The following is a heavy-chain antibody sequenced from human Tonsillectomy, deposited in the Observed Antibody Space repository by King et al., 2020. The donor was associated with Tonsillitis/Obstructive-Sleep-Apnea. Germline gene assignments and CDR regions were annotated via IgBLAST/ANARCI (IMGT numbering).Heavy chain of an antibody. D-gene: IGHD1-26*01. CDR3: ACEGEAVDVFEI. J-gene: IGHJ3*02. Sequence: QLQESGTRLVKPSETLSLTCTVSGGSMSGYYWSWLRQPPGKGLEWIGNNYFSGSTKYNPCLKSRVTILLDTAKKQFSRRLRSVTAADSAGYYCACEGEAVDVFEIWGQGTTVTVSS. CDR1: GGSMSGYY. V-gene: IGHV4-59*01. CDR2: NYFSGST.